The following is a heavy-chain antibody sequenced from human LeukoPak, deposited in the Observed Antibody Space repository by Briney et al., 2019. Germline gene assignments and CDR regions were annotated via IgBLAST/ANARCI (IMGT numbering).Heavy chain of an antibody. CDR3: ARGHNMDFWSGYPNNFDY. CDR2: ISAYNGNT. CDR1: GYTFTSYG. J-gene: IGHJ4*02. Sequence: GASVKVSCKASGYTFTSYGISWVRQAPGQGLEWMGWISAYNGNTNYAQKLQGRVTMTTDTSTSTAYMELRSLRSDDTAVYYCARGHNMDFWSGYPNNFDYWGQGTLVTVSS. D-gene: IGHD3-3*01. V-gene: IGHV1-18*01.